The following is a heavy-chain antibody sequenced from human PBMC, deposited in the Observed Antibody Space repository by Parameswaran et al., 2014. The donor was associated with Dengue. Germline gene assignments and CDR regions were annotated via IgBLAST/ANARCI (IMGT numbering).Heavy chain of an antibody. J-gene: IGHJ3*02. CDR3: AITSKRRGAFDI. Sequence: PGKGLEWIGEINHSGSTNYNPSLKSRVTISVDTSKNQFSLKLSSVTAADTAVYYCAITSKRRGAFDIWGQGTMVTVSS. D-gene: IGHD3-10*01. V-gene: IGHV4-34*01. CDR2: INHSGST.